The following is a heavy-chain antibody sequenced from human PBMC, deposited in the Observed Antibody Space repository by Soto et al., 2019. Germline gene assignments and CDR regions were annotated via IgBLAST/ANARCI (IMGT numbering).Heavy chain of an antibody. D-gene: IGHD3-3*01. CDR3: ARDSRFLDGYGMDV. CDR1: GGSISSGDYY. J-gene: IGHJ6*02. V-gene: IGHV4-30-4*01. CDR2: IYYSGST. Sequence: PSETLSLTCTVSGGSISSGDYYWSWIRQPPGKGLEWIGYIYYSGSTYHNPSLKSRVTMSVDTSKNQFALKLRSVTAADTAVYYCARDSRFLDGYGMDVWGQGTTVTVSS.